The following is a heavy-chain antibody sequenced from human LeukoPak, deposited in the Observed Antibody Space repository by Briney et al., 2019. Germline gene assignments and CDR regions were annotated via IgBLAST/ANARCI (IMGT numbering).Heavy chain of an antibody. J-gene: IGHJ4*02. V-gene: IGHV1-69*13. CDR1: GGTFSSYA. CDR3: ARERNWAIDY. D-gene: IGHD7-27*01. Sequence: ASVKVSCKASGGTFSSYAISWVRQAPGQGLEWMGGIIPIFGTANYAQKFQGRVTIAADESTSTAYMELSSLRSEDTAVYYCARERNWAIDYWGQGTLVTVSS. CDR2: IIPIFGTA.